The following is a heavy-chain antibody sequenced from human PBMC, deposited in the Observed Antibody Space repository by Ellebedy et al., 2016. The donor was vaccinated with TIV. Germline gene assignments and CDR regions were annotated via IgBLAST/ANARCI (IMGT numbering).Heavy chain of an antibody. V-gene: IGHV3-30-3*01. CDR1: GFTFITYG. Sequence: GESLKISXAASGFTFITYGMQWVRQAPGKGLESVAVISYDGNNKYHADSVKGRFTISRDNSNNTVYLQMNSLRAEDTAVYYCARDSLGVRGVSDYWGQGTLVIVSS. J-gene: IGHJ4*02. CDR3: ARDSLGVRGVSDY. CDR2: ISYDGNNK. D-gene: IGHD3-10*01.